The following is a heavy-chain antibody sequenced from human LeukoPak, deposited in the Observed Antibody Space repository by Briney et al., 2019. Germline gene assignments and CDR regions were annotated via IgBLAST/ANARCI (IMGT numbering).Heavy chain of an antibody. J-gene: IGHJ4*02. Sequence: GRSLRLSCAASGFTFNTYGMHWVRQAPGKGLDWVAVIWYDGSNKYYADSVRGRFTISRDNSKNTLYLQMNSLRAEDTAVYFCVRDSGEIPNTYYYDSSGYLHYWGPGTLVTVSS. CDR2: IWYDGSNK. D-gene: IGHD3-22*01. V-gene: IGHV3-33*01. CDR1: GFTFNTYG. CDR3: VRDSGEIPNTYYYDSSGYLHY.